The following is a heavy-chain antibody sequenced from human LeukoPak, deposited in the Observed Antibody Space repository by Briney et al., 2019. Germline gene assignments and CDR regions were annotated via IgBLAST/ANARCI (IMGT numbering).Heavy chain of an antibody. J-gene: IGHJ6*02. V-gene: IGHV3-9*01. Sequence: GGSLRLSCAASGFTFDDYAMHWVRQAPGKGLEWVSGISWNSGSIGYADSVKGRFTISRDNYKNILYLQMNSLRGEDTAVYYCARRLVMDVWGQGTTVIVSS. CDR2: ISWNSGSI. CDR1: GFTFDDYA. CDR3: ARRLVMDV. D-gene: IGHD4-11*01.